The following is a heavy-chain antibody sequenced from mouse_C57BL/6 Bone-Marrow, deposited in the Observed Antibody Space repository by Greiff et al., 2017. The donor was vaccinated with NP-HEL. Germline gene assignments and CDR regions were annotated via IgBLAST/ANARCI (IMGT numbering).Heavy chain of an antibody. V-gene: IGHV8-6*01. J-gene: IGHJ4*01. Sequence: QVTLKVSGPGLLQPSQTLSLTCSFSGFSLSTFGMGVSWIRQPSGKDLEWLAHIYCDDDNYYNPSLKSQLRISKDTSNNQVFLKITTVDTVDTATYYCALGNYYGSSYDDAMDYWGQGTSVTVSS. D-gene: IGHD1-1*01. CDR3: ALGNYYGSSYDDAMDY. CDR2: IYCDDDN. CDR1: GFSLSTFGMG.